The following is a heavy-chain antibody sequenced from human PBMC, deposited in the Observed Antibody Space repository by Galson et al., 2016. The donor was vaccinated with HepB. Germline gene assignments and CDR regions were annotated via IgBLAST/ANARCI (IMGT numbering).Heavy chain of an antibody. CDR1: GGSISSTSYY. Sequence: SETLSLTCTVSGGSISSTSYYWGWIRQPPGKGLDWIGSIYYSGNTYYKSSLKSRVTISIDTSKKQFSLKLSSVTAADTAVYYRARVVVRGVDRDTFDIWGQGTMVTVS. CDR2: IYYSGNT. V-gene: IGHV4-39*01. D-gene: IGHD3-10*02. J-gene: IGHJ3*02. CDR3: ARVVVRGVDRDTFDI.